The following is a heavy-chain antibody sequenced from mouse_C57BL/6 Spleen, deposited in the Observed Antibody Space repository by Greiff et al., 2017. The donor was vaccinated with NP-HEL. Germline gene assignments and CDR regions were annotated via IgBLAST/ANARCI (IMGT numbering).Heavy chain of an antibody. V-gene: IGHV1-52*01. CDR3: ARSTGSHWYFDV. Sequence: QVQLQQPGAELVRPGSSVKLSCKASGYTFTSYWMHWVKQRPIQGLEWIGNIDPSDSATHYNQKFKDKATLTVAKSSSTAYMQLSRLTSEDSAVYYCARSTGSHWYFDVWGTGTTVTVSS. CDR1: GYTFTSYW. D-gene: IGHD4-1*02. J-gene: IGHJ1*03. CDR2: IDPSDSAT.